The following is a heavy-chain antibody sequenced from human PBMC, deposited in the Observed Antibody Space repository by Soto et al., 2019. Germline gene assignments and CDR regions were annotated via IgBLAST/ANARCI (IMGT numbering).Heavy chain of an antibody. J-gene: IGHJ4*02. V-gene: IGHV4-39*01. Sequence: SETLSLSCTVSGGSISSSSYYWGWILHPPGKGLEWIGSIYSSVSTCYNPSLKSRVTIYVDTSKNQFSPKLSSVTAEDTAVYYCARHGGTLGTPVTTIDYCGQGTLVTVSS. CDR1: GGSISSSSYY. CDR3: ARHGGTLGTPVTTIDY. D-gene: IGHD4-17*01. CDR2: IYSSVST.